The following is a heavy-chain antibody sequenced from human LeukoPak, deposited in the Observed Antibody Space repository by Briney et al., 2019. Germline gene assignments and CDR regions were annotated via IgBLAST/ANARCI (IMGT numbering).Heavy chain of an antibody. CDR3: VHAITIFGVPRENWFDP. D-gene: IGHD3-3*01. CDR1: GFSLSTSGVG. Sequence: SGPTLVNPTQTLTLTCTFSGFSLSTSGVGVGWIRHPPGKAVEWLAPLYWTVDKRYRPTRKSGLTLGRCTFRTQVVLTLTNMCPIDTATYYCVHAITIFGVPRENWFDPWGQGTLVTVSS. V-gene: IGHV2-5*01. CDR2: LYWTVDK. J-gene: IGHJ5*02.